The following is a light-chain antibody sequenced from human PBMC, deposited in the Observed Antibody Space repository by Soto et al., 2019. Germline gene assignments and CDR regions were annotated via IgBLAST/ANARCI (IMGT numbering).Light chain of an antibody. CDR2: GVS. Sequence: EIVMTQSPATLSVSPGETATLSFRASQSLTSSYLAWYQQGPGQAPSLLIYGVSSRATGIPDRFSGSGSGTDFTLTITRLEPEDFAVYYCQHYGYSLWTFGQGTKVDIK. V-gene: IGKV3-20*01. J-gene: IGKJ1*01. CDR1: QSLTSSY. CDR3: QHYGYSLWT.